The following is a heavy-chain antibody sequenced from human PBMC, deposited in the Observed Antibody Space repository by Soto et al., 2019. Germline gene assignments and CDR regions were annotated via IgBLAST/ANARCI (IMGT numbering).Heavy chain of an antibody. J-gene: IGHJ6*02. CDR2: IIPIFGTA. Sequence: QVQLVQSGAEVKKPGSSVKVSCKASGGTFSSYAISWVRQAPGQGLEWMGGIIPIFGTANYAQKFQGRVTISADESTSTAYMELSSLRSEDTAVYYCARGASKEIPIHIAAAGYYDYGMDVWGQGTTVTVSS. V-gene: IGHV1-69*01. CDR1: GGTFSSYA. D-gene: IGHD6-13*01. CDR3: ARGASKEIPIHIAAAGYYDYGMDV.